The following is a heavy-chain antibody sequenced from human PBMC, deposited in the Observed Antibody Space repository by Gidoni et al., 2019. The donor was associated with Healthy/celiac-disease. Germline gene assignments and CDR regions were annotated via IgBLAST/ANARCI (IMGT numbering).Heavy chain of an antibody. V-gene: IGHV3-48*02. CDR3: ARVIVVPAAPLVHYYYGMDV. J-gene: IGHJ6*02. Sequence: EVQLVESGGGLVQPGGSLRLSCAASGFTFSSYSMNWVRQAPGKGLEWVSYISSSSSTIYYAGSVKGRFTISRDNAKNSLYLQMNSLRDEDTAVYYCARVIVVPAAPLVHYYYGMDVWGQGTTVTVSS. CDR2: ISSSSSTI. D-gene: IGHD2-2*01. CDR1: GFTFSSYS.